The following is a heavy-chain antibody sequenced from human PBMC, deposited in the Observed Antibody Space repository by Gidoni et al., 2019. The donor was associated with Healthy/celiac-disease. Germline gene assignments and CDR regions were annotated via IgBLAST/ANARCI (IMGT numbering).Heavy chain of an antibody. CDR1: GFTFSSYS. Sequence: EVQLVESGGGLVQPGGSLRLSCAASGFTFSSYSMNWVRQAPGKGLEWVSYISSSSSTIYYADSVKGRFTISRDNAKNSLYLQMNSLRDEDTAVYYCARVGAGDSSGAIDYWGQGTLVTVSS. CDR3: ARVGAGDSSGAIDY. J-gene: IGHJ4*02. D-gene: IGHD3-22*01. V-gene: IGHV3-48*02. CDR2: ISSSSSTI.